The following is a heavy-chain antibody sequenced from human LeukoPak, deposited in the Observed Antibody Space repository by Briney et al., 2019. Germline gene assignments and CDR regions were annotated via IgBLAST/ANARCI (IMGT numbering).Heavy chain of an antibody. CDR1: GYSFNTYW. CDR3: AREKLEYSRSYGY. V-gene: IGHV5-51*01. J-gene: IGHJ4*02. Sequence: GESLKISCKGSGYSFNTYWIGWVRQMPGKGLEWMGIIYPGDSDTRYSPSFQGQVTISADKSISTAYLQWSSLKASDTAMYYCAREKLEYSRSYGYWGQGTLVTVSS. D-gene: IGHD2/OR15-2a*01. CDR2: IYPGDSDT.